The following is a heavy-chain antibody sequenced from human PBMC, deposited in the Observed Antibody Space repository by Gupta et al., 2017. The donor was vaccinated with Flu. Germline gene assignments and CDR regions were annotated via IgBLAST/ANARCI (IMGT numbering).Heavy chain of an antibody. V-gene: IGHV3-74*01. CDR1: GFTFSSYW. J-gene: IGHJ4*02. CDR3: ARGVSGYDWGGY. D-gene: IGHD5-12*01. Sequence: EVQLVESGGGLVQPGGSLRLSCAASGFTFSSYWMHWVRQGPGKGLVWVSRISGDGSSTSYADAVKGRFIISRDNAQNTLYLQMKSLRAEDMAVYYCARGVSGYDWGGYWGQGSLVTVSS. CDR2: ISGDGSST.